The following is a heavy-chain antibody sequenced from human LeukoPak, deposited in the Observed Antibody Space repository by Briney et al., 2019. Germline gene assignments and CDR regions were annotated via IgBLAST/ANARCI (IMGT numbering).Heavy chain of an antibody. D-gene: IGHD3-10*01. V-gene: IGHV1-2*02. J-gene: IGHJ6*02. CDR1: GYTFTGYY. Sequence: GASVKVSCKASGYTFTGYYMHWVRQAPGQGLEWMGWINPNSGGTNYAQKFQGRVTMTRDTSISTAYMELSRLRSDDTAVYYCARPSMVSDGDYYYYGMDVWGQGTTVTVSS. CDR3: ARPSMVSDGDYYYYGMDV. CDR2: INPNSGGT.